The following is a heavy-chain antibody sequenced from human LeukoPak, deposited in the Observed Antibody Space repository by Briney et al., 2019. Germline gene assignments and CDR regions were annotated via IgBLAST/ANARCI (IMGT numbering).Heavy chain of an antibody. D-gene: IGHD6-13*01. V-gene: IGHV1-3*01. J-gene: IGHJ3*02. CDR2: INAGNGNT. CDR3: AREWYSSSWYEAFDI. Sequence: ASVKVSCKASGGTFSSYAISWVRQAPGQGLEWMGWINAGNGNTKYSQKFQGRVTITRDTSASTAYMELSSLRSEDTAVYYCAREWYSSSWYEAFDIWGQGTMVTVSS. CDR1: GGTFSSYA.